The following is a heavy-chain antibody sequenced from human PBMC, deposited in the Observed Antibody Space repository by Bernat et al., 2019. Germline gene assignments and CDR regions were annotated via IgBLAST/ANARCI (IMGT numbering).Heavy chain of an antibody. CDR1: GFTFSSYA. V-gene: IGHV3-23*01. J-gene: IGHJ6*02. CDR3: AKDPLVAVAGTSSGARGKRKLYYYYGMDV. CDR2: ISGSGGST. D-gene: IGHD6-19*01. Sequence: EVQLLESGGGLVQPGGSLRLSCAASGFTFSSYAMSWVRQAPGKGLEWVSAISGSGGSTYYADSVKGRFTISRDNSKNTLYLQMNSLRAEDTAVYYCAKDPLVAVAGTSSGARGKRKLYYYYGMDVWGQGTTVTVSS.